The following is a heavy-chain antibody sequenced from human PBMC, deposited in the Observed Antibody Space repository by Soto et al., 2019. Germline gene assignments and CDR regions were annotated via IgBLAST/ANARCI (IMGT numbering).Heavy chain of an antibody. D-gene: IGHD3-9*01. J-gene: IGHJ1*01. V-gene: IGHV3-30*18. CDR2: ISYDGTKT. Sequence: QVQLVESGGGVVQPGRSLRLSCTASGFTYDRYGMHWVRQAPGKGLEWVAVISYDGTKTYYADSVKGRFSISRDNTNNTLYLQMNELRTEDTAVYFCAKGWFYDILTGPDHWGHGALVTVSS. CDR3: AKGWFYDILTGPDH. CDR1: GFTYDRYG.